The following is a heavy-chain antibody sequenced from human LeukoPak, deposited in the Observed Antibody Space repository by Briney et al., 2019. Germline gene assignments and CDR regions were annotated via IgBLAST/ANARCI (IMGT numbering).Heavy chain of an antibody. CDR2: INHSGST. J-gene: IGHJ3*02. D-gene: IGHD3-3*01. CDR3: ARGAGRPRNYDFWSGYYPFDAFDI. CDR1: GGSFSGYY. Sequence: SETLSLTCAVYGGSFSGYYWSWIRQPPGKGLEWIGEINHSGSTNYNPSLKSRVIISVDTSKNQFSLKLSSVTAADTAVYYCARGAGRPRNYDFWSGYYPFDAFDIWGQGTMVTVSS. V-gene: IGHV4-34*01.